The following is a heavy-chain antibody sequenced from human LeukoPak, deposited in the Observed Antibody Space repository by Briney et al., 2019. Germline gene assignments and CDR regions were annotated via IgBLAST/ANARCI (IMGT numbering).Heavy chain of an antibody. D-gene: IGHD3-10*01. CDR2: IYSGGST. V-gene: IGHV3-66*01. CDR3: ASGAYYFDSGIYIGETNFDY. CDR1: GFTVSSNY. J-gene: IGHJ4*02. Sequence: GGSLRLSCAASGFTVSSNYLSWVRQAPGKGLEWVSVIYSGGSTYYADSVKGRFTISRDNAKNSLYLQMNSLRAEDTAVYYCASGAYYFDSGIYIGETNFDYWGQGTLVTVSS.